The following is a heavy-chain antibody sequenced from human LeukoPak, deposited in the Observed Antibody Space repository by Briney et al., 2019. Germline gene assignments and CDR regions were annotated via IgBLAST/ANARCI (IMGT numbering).Heavy chain of an antibody. V-gene: IGHV1-24*01. CDR3: VKYYYDSSGYYYFDY. CDR2: FDPEDGET. J-gene: IGHJ4*02. CDR1: GYTLTELS. Sequence: WASVKVSCKVSGYTLTELSMHWVRQAPGKGLEWMGGFDPEDGETIYAQKLQGRVTMTTDTSTSTAYMELRSLRSDDTAVYYCVKYYYDSSGYYYFDYWGQGTLVTVSS. D-gene: IGHD3-22*01.